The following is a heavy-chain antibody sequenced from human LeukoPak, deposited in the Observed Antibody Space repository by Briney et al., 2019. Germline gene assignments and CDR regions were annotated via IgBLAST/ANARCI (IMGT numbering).Heavy chain of an antibody. CDR2: IYSGGST. Sequence: GGSLRLSCAASGFSFSNYAMHWVRQAPGKGLEWVSVIYSGGSTYYADSVKGRFTISRDNSKNTLYLQMNSLRAEDTAVYYCARDNYYDGFDYWGQGTLVTVSS. V-gene: IGHV3-53*01. J-gene: IGHJ4*02. D-gene: IGHD3-22*01. CDR3: ARDNYYDGFDY. CDR1: GFSFSNYA.